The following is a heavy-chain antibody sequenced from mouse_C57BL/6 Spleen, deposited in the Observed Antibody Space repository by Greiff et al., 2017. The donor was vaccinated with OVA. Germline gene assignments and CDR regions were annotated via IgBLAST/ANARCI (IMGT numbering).Heavy chain of an antibody. J-gene: IGHJ4*01. V-gene: IGHV1-47*01. CDR1: GYTFTTYP. D-gene: IGHD2-4*01. CDR3: ARMSYDYDEGYAMDY. CDR2: FHPYNDDT. Sequence: QVQLKESGAELVKPGASVKMSCKASGYTFTTYPIEWMKQNHGKSLEWIGNFHPYNDDTKYNEKFKGKATLTVEKSSSTVYLELSRLTSDDSAVYYCARMSYDYDEGYAMDYWGQGTSVTVSS.